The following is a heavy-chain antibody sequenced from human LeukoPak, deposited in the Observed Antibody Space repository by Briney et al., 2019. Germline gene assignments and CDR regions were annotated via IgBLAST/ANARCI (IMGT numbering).Heavy chain of an antibody. CDR1: GGSFSGYY. CDR3: ARYLDYGGNSRVFQH. D-gene: IGHD4-23*01. Sequence: SETLSLTCAVYGGSFSGYYWTWIRQPPGKGLEWIGEINHGGSTNYNPSLKSRVTISIDTSKNQFSLKLSSVTATDTAVYYCARYLDYGGNSRVFQHWGQGTLVTVSS. V-gene: IGHV4-34*01. CDR2: INHGGST. J-gene: IGHJ1*01.